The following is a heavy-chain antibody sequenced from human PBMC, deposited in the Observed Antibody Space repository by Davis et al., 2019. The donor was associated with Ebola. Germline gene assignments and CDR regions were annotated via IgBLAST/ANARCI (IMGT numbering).Heavy chain of an antibody. D-gene: IGHD3-3*01. Sequence: SVKVSCKASGGTFSSYAISWVRQAPGQGLEWMGRIIPILGIANYAQKFQGRVTITADKSTSTAYMELSSLRSEDSAVYYCARGEAYDFWSGYKYNWFDPWGQGTLVTVSS. V-gene: IGHV1-69*04. J-gene: IGHJ5*02. CDR2: IIPILGIA. CDR1: GGTFSSYA. CDR3: ARGEAYDFWSGYKYNWFDP.